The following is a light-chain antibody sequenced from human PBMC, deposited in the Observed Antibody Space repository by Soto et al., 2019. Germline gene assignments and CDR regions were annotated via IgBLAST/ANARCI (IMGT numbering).Light chain of an antibody. CDR1: SSDVGGYNY. J-gene: IGLJ2*01. CDR3: SSYTSSSTLVV. CDR2: EVS. Sequence: QSALTQPASESGSPGQSITISCTGTSSDVGGYNYVSWYQQHPGKAPKLMIYEVSNRPSGVSNRFSGSKSGNTASLTISGLQAEDEADYYCSSYTSSSTLVVFGGGTQLTVL. V-gene: IGLV2-14*01.